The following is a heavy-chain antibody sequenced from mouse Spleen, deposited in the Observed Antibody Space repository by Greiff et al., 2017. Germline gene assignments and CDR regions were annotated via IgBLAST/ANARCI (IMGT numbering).Heavy chain of an antibody. CDR1: GFTFSSYA. CDR3: ARLTTEYYFDY. Sequence: EVQLVESGGGLVKPGGSLKLSCAASGFTFSSYAMSWVRQTPEKRLEWVATISSGGSYTYYPASVKGRFTISRDNAKNTLYLQMSSLRSEDTAMYYCARLTTEYYFDYWGQGTTLTVSS. V-gene: IGHV5-9-3*01. D-gene: IGHD1-1*01. J-gene: IGHJ2*01. CDR2: ISSGGSYT.